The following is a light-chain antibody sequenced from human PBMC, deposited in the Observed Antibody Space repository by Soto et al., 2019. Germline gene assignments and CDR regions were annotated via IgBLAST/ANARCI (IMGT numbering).Light chain of an antibody. CDR2: KAS. Sequence: IHMTQSASTLSASVGNRVTITCRASQTISSWLAWYQQKQGKAPKLLIYKASTLKSGVPSRFSGSGSGTEFNLTISSLQTDDFATYYCQHYNSYSEAFGQGTKVDIK. J-gene: IGKJ1*01. CDR1: QTISSW. V-gene: IGKV1-5*03. CDR3: QHYNSYSEA.